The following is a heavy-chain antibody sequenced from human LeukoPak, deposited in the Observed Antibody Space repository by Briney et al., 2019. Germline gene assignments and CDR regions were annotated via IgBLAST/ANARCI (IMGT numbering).Heavy chain of an antibody. V-gene: IGHV4-38-2*02. J-gene: IGHJ3*02. CDR2: IYRGGTT. D-gene: IGHD4-17*01. Sequence: SETLSLTCTVSGYSISSGYFWGWIRQPPGKGLEWIGSIYRGGTTYYNPSLKTRVTISLDTSKNQFSLKLSYVTAADTAVYYCARADYGDADAFDIWGQGTMVTVSS. CDR3: ARADYGDADAFDI. CDR1: GYSISSGYF.